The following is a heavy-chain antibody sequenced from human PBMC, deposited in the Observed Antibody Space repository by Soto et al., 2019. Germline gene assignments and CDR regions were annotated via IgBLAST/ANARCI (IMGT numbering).Heavy chain of an antibody. V-gene: IGHV3-23*01. CDR1: GFTFNTYS. J-gene: IGHJ6*02. CDR3: AKSNLASTGGPYYYYGMDV. Sequence: GSLRLSCAASGFTFNTYSMNWVRQAPEKGLEWVSAISGSGVTTYYADSVRGRFTISRDTSKNTLYLQMNSLRAEDTAVYYCAKSNLASTGGPYYYYGMDVWGQGTTVTVSS. D-gene: IGHD7-27*01. CDR2: ISGSGVTT.